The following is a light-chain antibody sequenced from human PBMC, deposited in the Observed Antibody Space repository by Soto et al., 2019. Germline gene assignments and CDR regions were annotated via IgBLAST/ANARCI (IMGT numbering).Light chain of an antibody. CDR2: DAS. J-gene: IGKJ1*01. V-gene: IGKV3-11*01. CDR3: LQRSDWRT. Sequence: EVVLTQSPGSLSLSPWERATLSCRASQSVSTYLAWYQQRPGQAPRLLIYDASNRATGIPARFSGSGSGTDFTLTISRLEPEDFAVYYCLQRSDWRTFGRGTKVDIK. CDR1: QSVSTY.